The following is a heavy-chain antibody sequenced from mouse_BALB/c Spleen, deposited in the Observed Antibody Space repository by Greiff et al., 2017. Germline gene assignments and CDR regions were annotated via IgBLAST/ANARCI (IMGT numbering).Heavy chain of an antibody. CDR2: ISSGGSYT. CDR3: ARDRYDDYAMDY. V-gene: IGHV5-9-4*01. J-gene: IGHJ4*01. CDR1: GFTFSSYA. Sequence: EVQLQESGGGLVKPGGSLKLSCAASGFTFSSYAMSWVRQSPEKRLEWVAEISSGGSYTYYPDTVTGRFTISRDNANNTLYLEMSSLRSEDTAMYYCARDRYDDYAMDYWGQGTSVTVSS. D-gene: IGHD2-14*01.